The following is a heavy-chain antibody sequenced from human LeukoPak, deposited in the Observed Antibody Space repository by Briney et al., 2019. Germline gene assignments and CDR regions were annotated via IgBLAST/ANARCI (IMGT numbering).Heavy chain of an antibody. CDR2: ISYDGSNK. D-gene: IGHD5-12*01. Sequence: SGGSLRLSCAASGFTFSSYGMHWVRQAPGKGLEWVAVISYDGSNKYYADSVKGRFTISRDNSKNTLYLQMNSLRAEDTAVYYCARKNSGYDWGAFDYWGQGTLVTVSS. CDR1: GFTFSSYG. CDR3: ARKNSGYDWGAFDY. V-gene: IGHV3-30*03. J-gene: IGHJ4*02.